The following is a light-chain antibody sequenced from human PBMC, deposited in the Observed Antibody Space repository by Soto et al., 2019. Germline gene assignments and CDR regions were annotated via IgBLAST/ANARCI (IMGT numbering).Light chain of an antibody. Sequence: AIQMTQSPTYLSASVGDRVIITCRASQDISKDLGWYQQKPGKAPKFLIYSATSTQSGVPSTFSGSGFGTDFTLTISSLQPEDFATYYCLQDHNYPRTFGHGTKVEF. CDR1: QDISKD. J-gene: IGKJ1*01. CDR3: LQDHNYPRT. CDR2: SAT. V-gene: IGKV1-6*01.